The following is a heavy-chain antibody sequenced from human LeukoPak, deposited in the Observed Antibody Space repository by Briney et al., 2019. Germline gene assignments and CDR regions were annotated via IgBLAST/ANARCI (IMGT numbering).Heavy chain of an antibody. D-gene: IGHD2-8*01. CDR3: ARAHPEWSLTIYYYYMDV. CDR1: GGTFSSYA. J-gene: IGHJ6*03. Sequence: ASVKVSCKASGGTFSSYAISWVRQAPGQGLEWMGGIIPIFGTANYAQKFQGRVAITADESTSTAYMELSSLRSEDTAVYYCARAHPEWSLTIYYYYMDVWGKGTTVTVSS. CDR2: IIPIFGTA. V-gene: IGHV1-69*13.